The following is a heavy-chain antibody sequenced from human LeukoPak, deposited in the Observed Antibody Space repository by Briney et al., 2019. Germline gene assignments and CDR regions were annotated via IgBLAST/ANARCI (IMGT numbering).Heavy chain of an antibody. J-gene: IGHJ5*02. CDR1: GFTFSSYW. Sequence: GGSLRLYCAASGFTFSSYWMSWLRPAPGQGLEWVANIKQDGSEKYYVDSVKGRFTISRDNATNSLYLQMNSLRAEDTAVYYCARESPRVIVVGPAAMGGGGWFDPWGEGTLVTVSS. CDR2: IKQDGSEK. CDR3: ARESPRVIVVGPAAMGGGGWFDP. V-gene: IGHV3-7*01. D-gene: IGHD2-2*01.